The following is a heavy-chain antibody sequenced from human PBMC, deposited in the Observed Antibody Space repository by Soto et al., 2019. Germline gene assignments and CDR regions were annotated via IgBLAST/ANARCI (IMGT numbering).Heavy chain of an antibody. CDR1: GFTFSSYG. CDR2: IWYDGSNK. V-gene: IGHV3-33*01. Sequence: GGSLRLSCAASGFTFSSYGMHWVRQAPGKGLEWVAVIWYDGSNKYYADSVKGRFTISRDNSKNTLYLQMNSLRAEDTAVYYCARDRLSEGSFFDYWGQGTLVTVSS. J-gene: IGHJ4*02. CDR3: ARDRLSEGSFFDY.